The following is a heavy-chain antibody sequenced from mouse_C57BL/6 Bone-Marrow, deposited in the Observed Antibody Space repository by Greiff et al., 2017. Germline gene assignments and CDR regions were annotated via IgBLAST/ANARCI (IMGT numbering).Heavy chain of an antibody. D-gene: IGHD1-1*02. CDR3: AKCGGPFDY. CDR1: GYTFTSYG. Sequence: QVQLQQSGAELARPGASVKLSCKASGYTFTSYGISWVKQRTGQGLEWIGEIYPRSGNTYYNEKFKGKATLTADKSSSTAYIQLRSLTAEDTAVYFCAKCGGPFDYWGEGTTLTVSS. V-gene: IGHV1-81*01. CDR2: IYPRSGNT. J-gene: IGHJ2*01.